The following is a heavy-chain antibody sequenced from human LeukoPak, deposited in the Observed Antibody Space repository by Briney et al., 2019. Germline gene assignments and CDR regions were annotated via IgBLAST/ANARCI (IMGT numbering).Heavy chain of an antibody. Sequence: PGGSLRLSCEASGFTFSAYAMTWVRQAPGKGLEWVSSIGSDNKPHYSESVKGRFAISRDNSKSMLFLQLNSLRAEDTAVYYCAKDQYDRSGVFDYWGQGTLDTVSA. CDR2: IGSDNKP. V-gene: IGHV3-23*01. CDR3: AKDQYDRSGVFDY. J-gene: IGHJ4*02. D-gene: IGHD3-22*01. CDR1: GFTFSAYA.